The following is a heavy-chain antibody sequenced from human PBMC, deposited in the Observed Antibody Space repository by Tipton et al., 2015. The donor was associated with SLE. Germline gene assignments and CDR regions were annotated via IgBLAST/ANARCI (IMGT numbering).Heavy chain of an antibody. D-gene: IGHD6-6*01. CDR2: VYYTGNT. Sequence: TLSLTCNVSGGSISSFYWSWIRQPPGKGLEWIGYVYYTGNTNYNPSLKSRVAISIDTSKKQFSLKLNSVTAADTAVYFCARLAGRLFPFDSWGQGTLVTVSS. J-gene: IGHJ4*02. CDR1: GGSISSFY. CDR3: ARLAGRLFPFDS. V-gene: IGHV4-59*12.